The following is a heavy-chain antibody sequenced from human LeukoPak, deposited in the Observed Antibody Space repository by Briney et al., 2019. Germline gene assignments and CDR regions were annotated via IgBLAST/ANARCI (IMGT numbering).Heavy chain of an antibody. Sequence: GGSLRLSCAASGFTFSSYAMSWVRQAPGKGLEWVSAISGSGGSTYYADSVKGRFTISRDNSKNTLYLQMNSLRAEDTAVYYCAKEYYDSSGYYYVSRYYYYMDVWGKGTTVTVSS. J-gene: IGHJ6*03. CDR1: GFTFSSYA. V-gene: IGHV3-23*01. D-gene: IGHD3-22*01. CDR2: ISGSGGST. CDR3: AKEYYDSSGYYYVSRYYYYMDV.